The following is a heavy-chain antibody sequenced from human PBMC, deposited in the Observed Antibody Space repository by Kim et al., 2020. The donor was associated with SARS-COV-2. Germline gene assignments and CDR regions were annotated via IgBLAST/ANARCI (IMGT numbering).Heavy chain of an antibody. J-gene: IGHJ4*02. CDR3: AGGRTGDSADY. V-gene: IGHV3-13*01. D-gene: IGHD7-27*01. CDR1: GFTFNNYD. CDR2: IGASGAT. Sequence: GGSLRLACAASGFTFNNYDMHWVRQSTGGGLEYVSTIGASGATFYRDSVRGRFIISRENGKNSLYLQMNRLTAEDTAVYFCAGGRTGDSADYWSQGTLVTVSS.